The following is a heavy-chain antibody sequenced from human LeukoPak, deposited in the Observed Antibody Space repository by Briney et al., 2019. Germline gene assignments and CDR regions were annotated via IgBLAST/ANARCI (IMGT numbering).Heavy chain of an antibody. Sequence: SETLSLTCTVSGGSISSSYWSWIRPPAGKGLEWIGSIYTSGSTNYNPSLKSRVTMSVDTSKNQFSLKLSSVTAADTAVYYCARDGRRCSGGSCYSTGVGYWGQGTLVTVSS. CDR1: GGSISSSY. D-gene: IGHD2-15*01. V-gene: IGHV4-4*07. CDR3: ARDGRRCSGGSCYSTGVGY. CDR2: IYTSGST. J-gene: IGHJ4*02.